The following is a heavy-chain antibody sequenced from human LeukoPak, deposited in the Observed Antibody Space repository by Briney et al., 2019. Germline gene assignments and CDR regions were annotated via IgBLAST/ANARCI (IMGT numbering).Heavy chain of an antibody. CDR3: ARSRQASGLFNS. CDR2: IYDRGPA. V-gene: IGHV4-30-2*01. CDR1: GYAITSGGFS. Sequence: PSETLSLTCTVSGYAITSGGFSWNRIRQPPGKGLEWIGCIYDRGPAYYNPSLKSRFTISVDRPKNQFFLNVTSLTAADTAVYYCARSRQASGLFNSWGQGTLVVVSS. J-gene: IGHJ5*01. D-gene: IGHD3-10*01.